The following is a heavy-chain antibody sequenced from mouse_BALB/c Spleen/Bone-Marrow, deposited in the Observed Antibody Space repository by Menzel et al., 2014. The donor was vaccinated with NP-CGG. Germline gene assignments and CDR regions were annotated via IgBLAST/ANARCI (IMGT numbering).Heavy chain of an antibody. J-gene: IGHJ4*01. Sequence: VQLQQSGAELVKPGASVKLSCTASGFNIKDTYMHWVMQRPEQGLEWIGRIDPANGNTKYDPKFQGKATITADTSSNTAYLQLSSLTSEDTAVYFCARYRYYGSSYAMGYWDQGTSITVSS. CDR2: IDPANGNT. CDR1: GFNIKDTY. V-gene: IGHV14-3*02. D-gene: IGHD1-1*01. CDR3: ARYRYYGSSYAMGY.